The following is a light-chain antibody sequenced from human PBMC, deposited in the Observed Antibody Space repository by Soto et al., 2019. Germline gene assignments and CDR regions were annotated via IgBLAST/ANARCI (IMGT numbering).Light chain of an antibody. Sequence: EIVMTQSPATLSVSPGERAALSCRASQSVSSNLAWYQQKPGQAPRLLIYGASTRATDIPASFSGSGSGTEFTLTISSLQSEDFAVYYCQQYNNWPRTFGGGTKVEIK. CDR3: QQYNNWPRT. CDR1: QSVSSN. V-gene: IGKV3-15*01. J-gene: IGKJ4*01. CDR2: GAS.